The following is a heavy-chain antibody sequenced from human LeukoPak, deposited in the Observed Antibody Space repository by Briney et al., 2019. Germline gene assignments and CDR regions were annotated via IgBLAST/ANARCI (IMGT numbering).Heavy chain of an antibody. Sequence: GSLRLSCAASGFTFDDYGMSWVRQAPGKGLEWVSGINWNGGSTGYADSVKGRFTISRDNAKNSLYLQMNSLRAEDTALYYCARDKEWELLSYFDYWGQGTLVTVSS. J-gene: IGHJ4*02. CDR3: ARDKEWELLSYFDY. CDR1: GFTFDDYG. D-gene: IGHD1-26*01. V-gene: IGHV3-20*04. CDR2: INWNGGST.